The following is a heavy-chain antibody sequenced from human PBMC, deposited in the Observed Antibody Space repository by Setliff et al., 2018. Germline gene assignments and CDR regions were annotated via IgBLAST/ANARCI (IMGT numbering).Heavy chain of an antibody. Sequence: PSETLSLTCTVYGGSFSNYYWSWIRQPPGKGLEWIGSIYHSGSSYYNSSLRSRVTISVDTSKNQFSLNLTSVTAADTALYFCAKFGPLDLTGDWAFDNWGQGTLVTVSS. CDR2: IYHSGSS. CDR1: GGSFSNYY. D-gene: IGHD7-27*01. V-gene: IGHV4-34*01. CDR3: AKFGPLDLTGDWAFDN. J-gene: IGHJ4*02.